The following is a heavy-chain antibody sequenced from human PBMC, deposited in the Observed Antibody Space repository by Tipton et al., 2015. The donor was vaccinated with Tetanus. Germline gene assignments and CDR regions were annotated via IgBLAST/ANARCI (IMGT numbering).Heavy chain of an antibody. D-gene: IGHD2-15*01. J-gene: IGHJ4*02. Sequence: SLRLSCAASGFIFSSYGIHWVRQAPGKGLEWVAVSWYDGTDKYCADSVKGRFTISRDNSKNTLYLQMHSLRAEDTAVYYCAREADCSGGSCFSGDFDTWGQGTQVTVSS. V-gene: IGHV3-33*01. CDR3: AREADCSGGSCFSGDFDT. CDR1: GFIFSSYG. CDR2: SWYDGTDK.